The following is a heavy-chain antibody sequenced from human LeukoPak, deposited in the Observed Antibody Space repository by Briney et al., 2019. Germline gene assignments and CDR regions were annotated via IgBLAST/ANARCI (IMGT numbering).Heavy chain of an antibody. V-gene: IGHV4-59*02. CDR3: ATLVYSGSRYHFDT. Sequence: PSETLSLTCSVSNGAVKNYYWTWIRQPPGQGLEWIGNFLYSGTTTYRASLDSRLIISVDNSKNTVSLRLFSVTAADTAVYYCATLVYSGSRYHFDTWGQGTLVTASS. CDR1: NGAVKNYY. CDR2: FLYSGTT. J-gene: IGHJ4*02. D-gene: IGHD1-26*01.